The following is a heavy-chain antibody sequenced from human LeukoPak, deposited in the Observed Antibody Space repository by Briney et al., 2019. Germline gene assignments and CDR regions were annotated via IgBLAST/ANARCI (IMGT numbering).Heavy chain of an antibody. Sequence: SETLSLTCTVSGGSISSGGYYWSWIRQHPGKGLEWIGYIYYSGSTYYNPSLKSRVTISVDTSKNQFSLKLSSVTAADTAVYYCARASGRGYSYGYFDYWGQGTLVTVSS. CDR3: ARASGRGYSYGYFDY. D-gene: IGHD5-18*01. CDR1: GGSISSGGYY. CDR2: IYYSGST. V-gene: IGHV4-31*03. J-gene: IGHJ4*02.